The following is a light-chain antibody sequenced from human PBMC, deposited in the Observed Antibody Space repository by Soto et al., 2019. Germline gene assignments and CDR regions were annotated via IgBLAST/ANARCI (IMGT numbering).Light chain of an antibody. CDR1: SIDVGGYNY. V-gene: IGLV2-14*01. J-gene: IGLJ2*01. CDR2: EVS. Sequence: QSVLTQPASVSGSPGQSITISCTGTSIDVGGYNYVSWYQQHPGKAPKLMIYEVSNRPSGVSNRFSGSKSGNTASLTISGLQAEDEADYYCSSYTSSSTLVFGGGTKQNVL. CDR3: SSYTSSSTLV.